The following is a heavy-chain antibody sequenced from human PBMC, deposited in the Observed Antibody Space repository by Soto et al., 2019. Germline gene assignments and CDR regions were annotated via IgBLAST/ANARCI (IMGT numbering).Heavy chain of an antibody. Sequence: GGSLRLSCIASGFTFRNYAMAWVRQAPGEDLEWVSAIGTSGTPTLYADSVKSRFSISRDDSRNTVSLQMNSLGVEDTATYYCTRILWSSRRDVLDIWGQGTTVTVS. J-gene: IGHJ6*02. D-gene: IGHD2-21*01. CDR3: TRILWSSRRDVLDI. CDR1: GFTFRNYA. V-gene: IGHV3-23*01. CDR2: IGTSGTPT.